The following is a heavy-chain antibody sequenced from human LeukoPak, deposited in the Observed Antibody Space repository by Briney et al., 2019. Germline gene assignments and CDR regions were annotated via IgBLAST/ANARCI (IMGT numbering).Heavy chain of an antibody. CDR2: IYSGGST. CDR1: GFTVSSNY. CDR3: ARTSSSSSFYYYYYYMDV. J-gene: IGHJ6*03. V-gene: IGHV3-53*01. Sequence: PGGSLRLSCAASGFTVSSNYMSWVRQAPGKGLEWVSVIYSGGSTYYADSVKGRFTISRDNSKNTLYLQMNSLRAEDTAVYYCARTSSSSSFYYYYYYMDVWGKGTTVTVSS. D-gene: IGHD6-6*01.